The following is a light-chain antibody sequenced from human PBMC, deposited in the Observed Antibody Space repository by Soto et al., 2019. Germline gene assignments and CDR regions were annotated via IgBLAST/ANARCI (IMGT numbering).Light chain of an antibody. CDR2: DAS. J-gene: IGKJ4*01. V-gene: IGKV3-20*01. Sequence: EIVLTQSPGTLSLSPGERATLSCRASQSVSSSYLAWYRQKPGQAPRLLIYDASSRATGIPDRFSGSGSGTDFTLTISRLEPDDFAVYYCQQYGSSPLTFGGGTKVEIK. CDR1: QSVSSSY. CDR3: QQYGSSPLT.